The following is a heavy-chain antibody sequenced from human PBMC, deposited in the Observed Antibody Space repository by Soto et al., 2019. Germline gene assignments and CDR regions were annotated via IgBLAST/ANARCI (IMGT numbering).Heavy chain of an antibody. Sequence: GGSLRLSCAASGFTCSSYAMHWVRQSPGKGLEWVAVISYDGSNKYYADSVKGRFTISRDNSKNTLDLQMNSLRAEDTAVYYCAFSLSGIYYYYGMDVWGQGTTVTVSS. V-gene: IGHV3-30-3*01. D-gene: IGHD2-15*01. CDR2: ISYDGSNK. CDR3: AFSLSGIYYYYGMDV. CDR1: GFTCSSYA. J-gene: IGHJ6*02.